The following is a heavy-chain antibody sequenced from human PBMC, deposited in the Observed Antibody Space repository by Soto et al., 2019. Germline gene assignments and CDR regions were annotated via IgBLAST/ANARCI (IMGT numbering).Heavy chain of an antibody. D-gene: IGHD3-22*01. CDR1: GFTFSRYG. CDR3: AKDPNDSSGSINWFDP. V-gene: IGHV3-30*18. J-gene: IGHJ5*02. CDR2: MSYDGSHK. Sequence: QVQLVESGGGVVQPGRSLRLSCAASGFTFSRYGMHWVRQAPGKGLEWLAVMSYDGSHKQYADSVKGRFTISRDNSKNXLYLQMDSLRTEDTAVYYCAKDPNDSSGSINWFDPWGQGTLVTVSS.